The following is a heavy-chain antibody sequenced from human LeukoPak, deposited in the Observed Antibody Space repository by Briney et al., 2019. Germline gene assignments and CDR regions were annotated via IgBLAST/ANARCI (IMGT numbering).Heavy chain of an antibody. V-gene: IGHV4-39*07. J-gene: IGHJ6*03. Sequence: SETLSLTCTVSGDSISSRRCYWGWIHQPPGKGLQWIGSMSYSGTTYYNPSLKSRVTISLDTSKNQFSLKLSSVTAADTAVYYCARDLGYYDFWSGYYMDVWGKGTTVTVSS. CDR2: MSYSGTT. CDR3: ARDLGYYDFWSGYYMDV. D-gene: IGHD3-3*01. CDR1: GDSISSRRCY.